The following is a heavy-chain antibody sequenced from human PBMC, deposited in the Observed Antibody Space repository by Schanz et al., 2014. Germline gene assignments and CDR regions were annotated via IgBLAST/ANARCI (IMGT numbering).Heavy chain of an antibody. D-gene: IGHD6-19*01. CDR2: IDYAGST. CDR3: ASPPISVAGRLADY. J-gene: IGHJ4*02. Sequence: DVQLVDSGGGLVQPGGSLRLSCAASGFTVSANYMIWVRQPPGKGLEWVSLIDYAGSTNYADSVKGRMTVSRDTSKNALFLQMNNLRAEDTAVYYCASPPISVAGRLADYWGQGILVAVSS. V-gene: IGHV3-66*01. CDR1: GFTVSANY.